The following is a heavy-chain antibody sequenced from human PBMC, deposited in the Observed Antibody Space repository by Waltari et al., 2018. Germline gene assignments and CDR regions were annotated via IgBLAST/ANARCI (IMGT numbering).Heavy chain of an antibody. V-gene: IGHV4-59*12. J-gene: IGHJ4*02. CDR1: GGSISSYY. D-gene: IGHD6-19*01. Sequence: QVQLQESGPGLVKPSETLSLTCTVSGGSISSYYWSWIRQPPGKGLEWIGSIYYSGSTYYNPSLKSRVTISVDTSKNQFSLKLSSVTAADTAVYYCAREESGGIAVPYDYWGQGTLVTVSS. CDR2: IYYSGST. CDR3: AREESGGIAVPYDY.